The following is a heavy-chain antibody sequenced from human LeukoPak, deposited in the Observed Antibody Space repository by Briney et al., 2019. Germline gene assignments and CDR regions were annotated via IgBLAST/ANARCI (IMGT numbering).Heavy chain of an antibody. D-gene: IGHD3-3*01. V-gene: IGHV5-51*01. CDR2: IYPSGSDT. CDR1: GYSFTNYW. CDR3: ARHGLTIFGEIDAFDI. Sequence: GESLKIPCKGSGYSFTNYWVGWVRQMPGKGLEWMGIIYPSGSDTRYSPSLQGQVTISADKSISTAYLQWSSLKASDTAMYYCARHGLTIFGEIDAFDIWGQGTMVTVSS. J-gene: IGHJ3*02.